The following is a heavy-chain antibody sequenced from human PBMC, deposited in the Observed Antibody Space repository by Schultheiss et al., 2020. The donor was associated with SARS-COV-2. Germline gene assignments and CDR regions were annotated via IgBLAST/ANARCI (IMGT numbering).Heavy chain of an antibody. CDR3: ARGFGSWPLQSYFDS. CDR2: IIPIFGTA. D-gene: IGHD6-13*01. V-gene: IGHV1-69*05. J-gene: IGHJ4*02. Sequence: SVKVSCKASGGTFSSYAISWVRQAPGQGLEWMGGIIPIFGTANYVQKFQGRVTMTRDTSISTAYMELSRLRSDDTAVYYCARGFGSWPLQSYFDSWGQGTLGTFAS. CDR1: GGTFSSYA.